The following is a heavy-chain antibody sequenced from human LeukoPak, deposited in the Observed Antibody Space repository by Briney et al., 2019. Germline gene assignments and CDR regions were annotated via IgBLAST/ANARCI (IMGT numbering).Heavy chain of an antibody. CDR3: ARRQGTTLSFDY. Sequence: ASVKVSCKASGYTFTGYYMHWVRQAPGQGLEWKGWINPNSGGTNYAQKLQGRVTMTTETSTSTAYMVLRSLRSDDTAVYYCARRQGTTLSFDYWGQGTLVTVSS. V-gene: IGHV1-2*02. CDR1: GYTFTGYY. CDR2: INPNSGGT. J-gene: IGHJ4*02. D-gene: IGHD1-1*01.